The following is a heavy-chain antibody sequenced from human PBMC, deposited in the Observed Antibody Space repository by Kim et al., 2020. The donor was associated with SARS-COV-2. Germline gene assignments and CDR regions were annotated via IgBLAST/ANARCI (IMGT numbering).Heavy chain of an antibody. CDR3: AKEYSSGWNWFDP. Sequence: SLRLSCAASGFTFDDYAMHWVRQAPGKGLEWVSGISWNSGSIGYADSVKGRFTISRDNAKNSLYLQMNSLRAEDTALYYCAKEYSSGWNWFDPWGQGT. V-gene: IGHV3-9*01. CDR1: GFTFDDYA. CDR2: ISWNSGSI. J-gene: IGHJ5*02. D-gene: IGHD6-19*01.